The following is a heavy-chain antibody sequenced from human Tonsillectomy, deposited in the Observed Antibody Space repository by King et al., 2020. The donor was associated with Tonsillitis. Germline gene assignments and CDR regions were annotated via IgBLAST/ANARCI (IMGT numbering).Heavy chain of an antibody. J-gene: IGHJ6*02. CDR1: GFTFGEYA. Sequence: VQLVESGGGLVQPGRSLRLSCTASGFTFGEYAMSWFRQAPGKGLEWVGCIRSKAYGGTTEYAASVKGRFTISRDDSKSISYLQMNSLKTEDTAVYYCTRDRGVAARQYYYYYSGMDVWRQATTVTASS. CDR3: TRDRGVAARQYYYYYSGMDV. D-gene: IGHD6-6*01. CDR2: IRSKAYGGTT. V-gene: IGHV3-49*03.